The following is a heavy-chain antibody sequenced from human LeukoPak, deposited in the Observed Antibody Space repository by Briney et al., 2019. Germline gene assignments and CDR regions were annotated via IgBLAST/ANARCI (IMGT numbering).Heavy chain of an antibody. CDR3: ARRYGGNSVTDY. V-gene: IGHV1-18*01. J-gene: IGHJ4*02. CDR2: INAYNGNT. CDR1: GYTFTSYG. D-gene: IGHD4-23*01. Sequence: ASVKVSCKASGYTFTSYGISWVRQAPGLGLEWMGWINAYNGNTNYAQKLQSRVTMTTDTSTGTAYMELRSLRSDDTAVYYCARRYGGNSVTDYWGQGTLVTVSS.